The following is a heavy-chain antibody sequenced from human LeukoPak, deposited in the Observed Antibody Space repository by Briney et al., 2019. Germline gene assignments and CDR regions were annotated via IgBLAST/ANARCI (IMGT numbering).Heavy chain of an antibody. V-gene: IGHV5-51*01. CDR2: IYPTDSDT. J-gene: IGHJ4*02. D-gene: IGHD3-22*01. CDR1: GYSFTSYW. CDR3: ARRYYYDSSGYYVDY. Sequence: GESLRISCKGSGYSFTSYWITWVRQMSGKGLEWMRIIYPTDSDTRYSPSFQGQVTISADKSISTAYLQWSSLKASDTAMYFCARRYYYDSSGYYVDYWGQGTLVTVSS.